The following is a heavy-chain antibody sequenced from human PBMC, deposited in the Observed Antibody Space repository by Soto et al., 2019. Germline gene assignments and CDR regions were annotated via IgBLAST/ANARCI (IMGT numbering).Heavy chain of an antibody. V-gene: IGHV1-69*01. J-gene: IGHJ4*02. D-gene: IGHD1-26*01. CDR2: IIPIFGTT. CDR3: ARGPQDSGTYSRPTGLEY. Sequence: QVQLVQSGAEVKKPGSSVKVSCKASGGTLSSYAISWVRQAPGQGLEWMGGIIPIFGTTNYAQKFQGTVTISADESTSTADMELRRLRSEDTAVYYCARGPQDSGTYSRPTGLEYWGQGTLVTVAS. CDR1: GGTLSSYA.